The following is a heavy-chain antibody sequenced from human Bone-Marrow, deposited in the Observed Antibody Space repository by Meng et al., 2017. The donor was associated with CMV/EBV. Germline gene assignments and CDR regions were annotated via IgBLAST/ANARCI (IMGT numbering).Heavy chain of an antibody. J-gene: IGHJ6*02. CDR2: IKQDGSEK. CDR1: GFTFSSYW. D-gene: IGHD2-2*01. CDR3: ARELYCSSTSCPYYYYYGMDV. V-gene: IGHV3-7*01. Sequence: GESLKISCAASGFTFSSYWMSWVRQAPGKGLEWVANIKQDGSEKYYVGSVKGRFTISRDNAKNSLYLQMNSLRAEDTAVYYCARELYCSSTSCPYYYYYGMDVWGQGTTVTVSS.